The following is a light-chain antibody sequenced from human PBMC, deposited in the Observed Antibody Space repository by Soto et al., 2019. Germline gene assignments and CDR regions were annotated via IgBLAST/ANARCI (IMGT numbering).Light chain of an antibody. J-gene: IGKJ4*01. Sequence: DIQMTQSPSTLSASVGDRVTITCRASERISSWLAWYQQKPGKAPKLLIYKASSLESGVPSRFSGSGSGTEFTLTISSLQPDDFATYYCQQYKSYSLTFGGGTKVEIK. CDR3: QQYKSYSLT. V-gene: IGKV1-5*03. CDR2: KAS. CDR1: ERISSW.